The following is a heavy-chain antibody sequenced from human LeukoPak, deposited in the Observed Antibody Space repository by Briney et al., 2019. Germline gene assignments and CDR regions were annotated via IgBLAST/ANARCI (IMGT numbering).Heavy chain of an antibody. J-gene: IGHJ5*02. CDR2: INPHSGAT. V-gene: IGHV1-2*02. CDR1: GYTFTGYY. D-gene: IGHD3-10*01. Sequence: GASVKVSCKASGYTFTGYYMHWVRQAPGQGLEWMGWINPHSGATNYAQKFQGRVTMTRDTSISTAYMELSRLRSDDTALYYCAGEFLPGANNWLDPWGQGTLVTVSS. CDR3: AGEFLPGANNWLDP.